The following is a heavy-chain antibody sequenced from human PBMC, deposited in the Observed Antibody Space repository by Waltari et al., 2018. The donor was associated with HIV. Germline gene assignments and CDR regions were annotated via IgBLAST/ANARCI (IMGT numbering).Heavy chain of an antibody. J-gene: IGHJ4*02. Sequence: QVSLVQSGAEVKKPGASVKVSCEASGNTVNRYDINWVRQATGQGLEWMGWINLNSGNRGYAQKFQGRVTLTKDSTITTAFMELSDLRSDDTAIYYCVRVAGSIDYWGQGTLVTVSS. CDR3: VRVAGSIDY. CDR2: INLNSGNR. CDR1: GNTVNRYD. V-gene: IGHV1-8*01.